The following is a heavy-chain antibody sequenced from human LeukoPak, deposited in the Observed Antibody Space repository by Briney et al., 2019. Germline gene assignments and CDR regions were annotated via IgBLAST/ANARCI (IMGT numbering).Heavy chain of an antibody. CDR2: IKQDGSEK. CDR1: GFTFSIYW. Sequence: GGSLRLSCAASGFTFSIYWMSWVRQAPGKGLEWVANIKQDGSEKYYVDSVKGRFTISRDNANNSLYLQMNSLRAEDTAAYYCARGGDYLDFWGQGTLVTVSS. J-gene: IGHJ4*02. V-gene: IGHV3-7*05. CDR3: ARGGDYLDF.